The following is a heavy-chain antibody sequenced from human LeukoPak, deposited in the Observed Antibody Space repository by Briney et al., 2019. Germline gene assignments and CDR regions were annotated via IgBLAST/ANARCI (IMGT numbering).Heavy chain of an antibody. J-gene: IGHJ4*02. CDR2: ISAYNGNT. Sequence: ASVKVSCKASGYTFTSYGISWVRQAPGQGLEWMGWISAYNGNTNYAQKLQGRVTITTDTSTSTAYMELRSLRSDDTAVYYCARSRYYDFWSGYSDFDYWGQGTLVTVSS. V-gene: IGHV1-18*01. CDR1: GYTFTSYG. D-gene: IGHD3-3*01. CDR3: ARSRYYDFWSGYSDFDY.